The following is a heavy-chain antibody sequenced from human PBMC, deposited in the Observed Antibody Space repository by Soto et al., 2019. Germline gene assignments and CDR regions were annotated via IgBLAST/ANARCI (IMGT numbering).Heavy chain of an antibody. Sequence: SETLSLTCTVSGGSISSSSYYWGWIRQPPGKGLEWFGSIYYSGSTYYNPSLKSRVTISVDTSKNQFSLKLSSVTAADTAVYYCAREAERTIWFGELGSGHWFDPWGQGTLVTVSS. D-gene: IGHD3-10*01. V-gene: IGHV4-39*02. CDR1: GGSISSSSYY. CDR2: IYYSGST. J-gene: IGHJ5*02. CDR3: AREAERTIWFGELGSGHWFDP.